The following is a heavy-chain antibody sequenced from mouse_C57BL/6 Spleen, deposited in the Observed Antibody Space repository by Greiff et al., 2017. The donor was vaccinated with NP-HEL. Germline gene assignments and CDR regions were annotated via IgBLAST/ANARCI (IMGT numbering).Heavy chain of an antibody. J-gene: IGHJ2*01. Sequence: QVQLQQSGAELVRPGASVKLSCKASGYTFTDYYINWVKQRPGQGLEWIARIYPGSGNTYYNEKFKGKATLTAEKSSSTAYMQLSSLTSEDSAVYFCARSLYDLYYFDYWGQGTTLTVSS. CDR3: ARSLYDLYYFDY. V-gene: IGHV1-76*01. D-gene: IGHD2-3*01. CDR2: IYPGSGNT. CDR1: GYTFTDYY.